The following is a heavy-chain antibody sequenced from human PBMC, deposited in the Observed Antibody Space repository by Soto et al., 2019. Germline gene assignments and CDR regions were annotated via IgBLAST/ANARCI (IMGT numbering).Heavy chain of an antibody. CDR1: GFTFSNFE. V-gene: IGHV3-48*03. CDR2: ISSGGNTM. Sequence: GGSLRLSCAASGFTFSNFEMNWVRQAPGKGLEWVSYISSGGNTMYYAASVQGRFTISRDESKNTVYLQMNSLKTDDTAVYYCSRVDPSAKSPDYWGQGTLVTVSS. J-gene: IGHJ4*02. CDR3: SRVDPSAKSPDY. D-gene: IGHD2-15*01.